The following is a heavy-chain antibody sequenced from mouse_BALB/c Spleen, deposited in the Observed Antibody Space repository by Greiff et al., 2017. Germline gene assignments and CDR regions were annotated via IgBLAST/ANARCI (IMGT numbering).Heavy chain of an antibody. D-gene: IGHD4-1*01. J-gene: IGHJ3*01. Sequence: QVQLQQSAAELARPGASVKMSCKASGYTFTSYTMHWVKQRPGQGLEWIGYINPSSGYTEYNQKFKDKTTLTADKSSSTAYMQLSSLTSEDSAVYYCARGWDPFAYWGQGTLVTVSA. CDR2: INPSSGYT. V-gene: IGHV1-4*02. CDR1: GYTFTSYT. CDR3: ARGWDPFAY.